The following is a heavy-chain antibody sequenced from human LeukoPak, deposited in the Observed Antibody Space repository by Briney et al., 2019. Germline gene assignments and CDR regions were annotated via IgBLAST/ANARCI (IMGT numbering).Heavy chain of an antibody. V-gene: IGHV4-39*01. CDR2: IYYSGST. Sequence: SETLSLTCTVSGGSISSSSYYWGWIRQPPGKGLEWIGSIYYSGSTYYNPSLKSRVTISVGTSKNQFSLKLSSVTAADTAVYYCARLWGVIITDWGQGTLVTVSS. D-gene: IGHD3-10*01. CDR1: GGSISSSSYY. CDR3: ARLWGVIITD. J-gene: IGHJ4*02.